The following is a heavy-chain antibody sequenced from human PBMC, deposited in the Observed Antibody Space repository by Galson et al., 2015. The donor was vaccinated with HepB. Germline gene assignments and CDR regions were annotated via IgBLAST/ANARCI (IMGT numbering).Heavy chain of an antibody. CDR2: ISSSSSYI. CDR3: AGCSGSLPYYYYGMDV. V-gene: IGHV3-21*01. D-gene: IGHD1-26*01. J-gene: IGHJ6*02. Sequence: SLRLSCAASGFTFSSYSMNWVRQAPGKGLEWVSSISSSSSYIYYADSVKGRFTISRDNAKNTLYLQMNSLRAEDTAVYYCAGCSGSLPYYYYGMDVWGQGTTVTVSS. CDR1: GFTFSSYS.